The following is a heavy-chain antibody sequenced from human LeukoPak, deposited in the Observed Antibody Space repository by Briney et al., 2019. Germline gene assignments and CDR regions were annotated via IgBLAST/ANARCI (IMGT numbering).Heavy chain of an antibody. V-gene: IGHV3-30*18. Sequence: PGGSLRLSCAASGFTFRSYGMHWVRQAPGKGLEWVAVISYDGSNKYYADSVKGRFTISRDNSKNTLYLQMNSLRDEDTAVYYCAKVPGDIVVVVAATLPNYYGMDVWGQGTTVTVSS. CDR3: AKVPGDIVVVVAATLPNYYGMDV. J-gene: IGHJ6*02. D-gene: IGHD2-15*01. CDR2: ISYDGSNK. CDR1: GFTFRSYG.